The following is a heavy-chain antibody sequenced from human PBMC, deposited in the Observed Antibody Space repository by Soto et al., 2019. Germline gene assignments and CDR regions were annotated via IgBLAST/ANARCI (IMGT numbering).Heavy chain of an antibody. CDR2: IFPGDSDT. CDR1: GYNFANYW. D-gene: IGHD6-13*01. Sequence: GESLKISCNGSGYNFANYWIGWVRQMPGKGLEWMGMIFPGDSDTKNSPSLQGQITMSVDKSDSSAYLQWRSLKASDTAMYYCAAGYTTGPDAFDIWGQGTMVTVSS. J-gene: IGHJ3*02. CDR3: AAGYTTGPDAFDI. V-gene: IGHV5-51*01.